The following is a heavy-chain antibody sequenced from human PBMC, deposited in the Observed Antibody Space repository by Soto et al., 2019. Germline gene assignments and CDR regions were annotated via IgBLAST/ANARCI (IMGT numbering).Heavy chain of an antibody. D-gene: IGHD3-22*01. Sequence: QVQLVQSGAEVKKPGSSVKVSCKASGGTFSSYAISWVRQAPGQGLEWMGGIIPIFGTANYAQKFQGRVTITADESTSTAYLELSRLRSEDTAVYYCARHEHSSGYSFDYWGQGTLVTVSS. CDR2: IIPIFGTA. CDR1: GGTFSSYA. CDR3: ARHEHSSGYSFDY. J-gene: IGHJ4*02. V-gene: IGHV1-69*12.